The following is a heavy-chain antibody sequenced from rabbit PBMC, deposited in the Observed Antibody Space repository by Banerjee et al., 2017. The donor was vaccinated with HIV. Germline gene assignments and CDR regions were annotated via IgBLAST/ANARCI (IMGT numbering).Heavy chain of an antibody. D-gene: IGHD6-1*01. Sequence: QEQLVESGGGLVQPGGSLKLSCKASGFDFRHYGMSWVRQAPGKGLEWIGYIEPIFGNTYYANWVNGRFTISSHNAQNTLYLQLSSLTAADTATYFCARDSYGRALNEWGPGTLVTVS. CDR2: IEPIFGNT. CDR1: GFDFRHYG. CDR3: ARDSYGRALNE. V-gene: IGHV1S47*01. J-gene: IGHJ2*01.